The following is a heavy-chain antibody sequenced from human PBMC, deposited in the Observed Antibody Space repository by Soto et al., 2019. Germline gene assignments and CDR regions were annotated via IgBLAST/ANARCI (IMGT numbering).Heavy chain of an antibody. D-gene: IGHD3-10*01. J-gene: IGHJ5*02. CDR2: IWYDGSNK. V-gene: IGHV3-33*08. CDR3: ARDGVWFGELDWFDP. Sequence: GGSLRLSCVVSGFIFHEHDMHWVRQAPGKGLEWVAVIWYDGSNKYYADSVKGRFTISRDNSKNTLYLQMNSLRAEDTAVYYCARDGVWFGELDWFDPWGQGTLVTVSS. CDR1: GFIFHEHD.